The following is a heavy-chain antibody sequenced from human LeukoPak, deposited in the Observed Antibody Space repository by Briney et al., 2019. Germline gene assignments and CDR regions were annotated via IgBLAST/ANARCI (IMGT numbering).Heavy chain of an antibody. CDR2: IYYSGST. D-gene: IGHD2-2*01. J-gene: IGHJ4*02. V-gene: IGHV4-59*11. CDR3: ARYCSSTSCYRFDY. Sequence: SETLSLTCTVSGGSISSHYWSWIRQPPGKGLEWIGYIYYSGSTNYNTSLKSRATISVDTSKNQFSLKLSSVTAADTAVYYCARYCSSTSCYRFDYWGQGTLVTVSS. CDR1: GGSISSHY.